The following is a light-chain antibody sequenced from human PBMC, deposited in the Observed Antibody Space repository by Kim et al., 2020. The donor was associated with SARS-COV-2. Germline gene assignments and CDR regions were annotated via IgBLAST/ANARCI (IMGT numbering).Light chain of an antibody. V-gene: IGLV4-69*01. CDR3: QTWGSGIAV. J-gene: IGLJ3*02. Sequence: SVKLTCTLSRGNSSYSIAWHQQQTEKGPRYLLRINADGSHNKGDGIPDRFSGSSSGTERYLTITSLQSEDESDYYCQTWGSGIAVFGGGTKLTV. CDR1: RGNSSYS. CDR2: INADGSH.